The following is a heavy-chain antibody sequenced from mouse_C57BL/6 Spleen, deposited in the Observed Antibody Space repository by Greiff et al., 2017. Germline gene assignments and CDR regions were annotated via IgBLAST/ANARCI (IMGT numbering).Heavy chain of an antibody. CDR1: GYTFTGYW. CDR2: ILPGSGST. Sequence: VKLMESGAELMKPGASVKLSCKATGYTFTGYWIEWVKQRPGHGLEWIGEILPGSGSTNYNEKFKGKATFTADTSSNTADMQLSSLTTEDSAIYYCARGRPYCSNYLFAYWGQGTLVTVSA. J-gene: IGHJ3*01. CDR3: ARGRPYCSNYLFAY. V-gene: IGHV1-9*01. D-gene: IGHD2-5*01.